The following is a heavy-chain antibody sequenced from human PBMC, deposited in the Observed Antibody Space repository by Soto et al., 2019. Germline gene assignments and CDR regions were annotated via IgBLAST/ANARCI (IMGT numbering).Heavy chain of an antibody. CDR3: ARVHTSGWFADS. D-gene: IGHD6-19*01. CDR1: GFIFDDYA. Sequence: EVQLLESGGGLVQPGGSLRLSCGAPGFIFDDYAMMWLRQTPGKGLEWVSATSGSGVTTYYADSVKGRFTISRDNSKNTLYLQMNSLRADDTALYYCARVHTSGWFADSWGQGTRVTVSS. J-gene: IGHJ4*02. CDR2: TSGSGVTT. V-gene: IGHV3-23*01.